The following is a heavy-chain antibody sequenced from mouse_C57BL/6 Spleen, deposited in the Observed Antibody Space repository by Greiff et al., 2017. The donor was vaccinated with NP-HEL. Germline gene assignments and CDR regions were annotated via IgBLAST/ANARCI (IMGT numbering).Heavy chain of an antibody. CDR1: GYTFTSYW. Sequence: QVQLQQSGAELAKPGASVKLSCKASGYTFTSYWMHWVKQRPGQGLEWIGYINPSSGYTKYNQKFKDKATLTADKSSSTAYMQLSSLTYEDSAVYYCARNEEPLYYGSSPYWYFDVWGTGTTVTVSS. CDR2: INPSSGYT. D-gene: IGHD1-1*01. J-gene: IGHJ1*03. CDR3: ARNEEPLYYGSSPYWYFDV. V-gene: IGHV1-7*01.